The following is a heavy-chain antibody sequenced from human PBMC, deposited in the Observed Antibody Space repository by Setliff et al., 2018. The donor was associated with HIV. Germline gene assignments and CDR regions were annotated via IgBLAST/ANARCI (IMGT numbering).Heavy chain of an antibody. Sequence: SETLSLTCTVSGGSIKSSSDYWGWIRQPPGKGLEWIGTIYYSGSTYYNPSLKSRVTISVDTSKNQFSLKLSSVTAADTTVYYCARHSGLGGYWFYWGQGTLVTVSS. D-gene: IGHD3-22*01. CDR2: IYYSGST. CDR3: ARHSGLGGYWFY. CDR1: GGSIKSSSDY. V-gene: IGHV4-39*01. J-gene: IGHJ4*02.